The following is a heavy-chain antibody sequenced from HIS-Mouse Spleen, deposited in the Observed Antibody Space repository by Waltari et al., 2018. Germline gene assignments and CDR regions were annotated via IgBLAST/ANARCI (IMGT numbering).Heavy chain of an antibody. Sequence: QVQLVQSGAEVKKPGASVKVSCKASGYTFTGYYMHWVRQAPGQGLEWMGWVTPNRCATNYAQKVQGRVTMTRSTSISTAYMELSRLRSDDTAVYYCARIRYSSSWFVGAEYFQHWGQGTLVTVSS. D-gene: IGHD6-13*01. CDR3: ARIRYSSSWFVGAEYFQH. CDR1: GYTFTGYY. CDR2: VTPNRCAT. J-gene: IGHJ1*01. V-gene: IGHV1-2*02.